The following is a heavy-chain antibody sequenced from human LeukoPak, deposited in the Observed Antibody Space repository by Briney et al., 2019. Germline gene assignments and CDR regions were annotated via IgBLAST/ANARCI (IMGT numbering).Heavy chain of an antibody. D-gene: IGHD2-2*02. Sequence: PSETLCLTCAVYGGSFSGYYWSWIRQPPGKGLEWIGEINHSGSTNYNPSLKSRVTISVDTSKNQFSLKLSSVTAADTAVYYCASAETVVPAAITYGMDVWGQGTTVTVSS. CDR1: GGSFSGYY. CDR3: ASAETVVPAAITYGMDV. J-gene: IGHJ6*02. CDR2: INHSGST. V-gene: IGHV4-34*01.